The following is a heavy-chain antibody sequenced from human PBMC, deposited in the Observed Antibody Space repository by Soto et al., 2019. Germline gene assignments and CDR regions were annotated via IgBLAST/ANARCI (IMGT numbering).Heavy chain of an antibody. V-gene: IGHV1-69*12. J-gene: IGHJ6*02. CDR3: AKGAVAGSPTSYYYYGMDV. D-gene: IGHD6-19*01. CDR2: IIPIFGTV. CDR1: GGTFRTYA. Sequence: QVQLLQSGAEVKKPGSSVRVSCDASGGTFRTYAISWVRQAPGQGLEWMGEIIPIFGTVNYAQKFQGRVTITADDSRRTVYTDLRSLRSADTDVYYCAKGAVAGSPTSYYYYGMDVWGQGTTVTVSS.